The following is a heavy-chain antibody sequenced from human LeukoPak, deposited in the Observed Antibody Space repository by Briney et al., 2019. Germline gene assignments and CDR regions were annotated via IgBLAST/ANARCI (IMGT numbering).Heavy chain of an antibody. CDR2: IYWDDDK. Sequence: SGPTLVNPTQTLTLTCTFSGFSVSTSGVGVGWIRQPPGKALEWLALIYWDDDKRYSPSLESRLTLTKDTSKNQVVLKMTNMDPVDTATYYCAGGPGRTFEFWGQGTLVTVSS. J-gene: IGHJ4*02. D-gene: IGHD3-10*01. CDR1: GFSVSTSGVG. V-gene: IGHV2-5*02. CDR3: AGGPGRTFEF.